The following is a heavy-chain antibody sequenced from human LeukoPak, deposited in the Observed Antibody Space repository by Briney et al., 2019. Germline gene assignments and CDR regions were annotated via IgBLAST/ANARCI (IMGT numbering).Heavy chain of an antibody. Sequence: GGSLRLSCAASGFTFSNAWMSWVRQAPGKGLEWVGRIKSKTDGGTTDYAAPVKGRFTISRDDSKNTLYLQMNSLRAEDTAVYYCARERGDSSGQYYFDYWGQGTLVTVSS. V-gene: IGHV3-15*01. CDR2: IKSKTDGGTT. CDR1: GFTFSNAW. D-gene: IGHD3-22*01. J-gene: IGHJ4*02. CDR3: ARERGDSSGQYYFDY.